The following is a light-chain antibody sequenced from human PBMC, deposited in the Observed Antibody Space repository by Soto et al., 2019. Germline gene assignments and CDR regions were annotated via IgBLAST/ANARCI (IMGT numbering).Light chain of an antibody. CDR3: QQYKTYTYT. CDR1: QSIDRW. V-gene: IGKV1-5*03. CDR2: RAS. Sequence: DIQMTQSPSTLSASVGDRVTITCRASQSIDRWLAWYQQKPGKAPKLLIYRASSLESGVPSRFSGSGSGTGFPLTFSSLQPDDFATYHCQQYKTYTYTFAQGTKLEIK. J-gene: IGKJ2*01.